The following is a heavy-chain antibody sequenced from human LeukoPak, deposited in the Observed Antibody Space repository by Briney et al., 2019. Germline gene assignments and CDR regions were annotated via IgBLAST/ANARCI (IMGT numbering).Heavy chain of an antibody. D-gene: IGHD1-14*01. CDR2: ISSSGTT. V-gene: IGHV3-23*01. CDR1: GLTFRSYA. J-gene: IGHJ5*02. CDR3: AKESISGGTKWFDP. Sequence: GGSLRLSCAASGLTFRSYAMSWVRQAPGKGLDWVSSISSSGTTDYADSVKGRFTISRDNSKNTLYLQMDSLRGEDTAVYYCAKESISGGTKWFDPWGQGTLVLVSS.